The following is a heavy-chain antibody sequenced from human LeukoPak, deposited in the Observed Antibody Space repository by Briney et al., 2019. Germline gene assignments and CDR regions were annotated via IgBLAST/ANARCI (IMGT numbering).Heavy chain of an antibody. CDR1: GDTFTSYY. D-gene: IGHD6-13*01. Sequence: ASVKVSCKASGDTFTSYYMHWVRQAPGQGLEWMGIINPSGGSTSYAQKFQGRVTMTRDTSTSTVYMELSSLRSEDTAVYYCARDLPYSSSWYVSYYYYYGMDVWGQGTTVTVSS. J-gene: IGHJ6*02. CDR2: INPSGGST. CDR3: ARDLPYSSSWYVSYYYYYGMDV. V-gene: IGHV1-46*01.